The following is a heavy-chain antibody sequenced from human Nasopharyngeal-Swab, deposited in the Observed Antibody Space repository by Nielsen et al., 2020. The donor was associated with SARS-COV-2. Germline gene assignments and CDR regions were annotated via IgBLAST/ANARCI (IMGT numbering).Heavy chain of an antibody. J-gene: IGHJ4*02. CDR1: GFTFDDYA. CDR2: ISWNSVSI. D-gene: IGHD3-22*01. Sequence: GGSLRLSCAASGFTFDDYAMHWVRQAPGKGLEWVSGISWNSVSIGYADSVKGRFTISRDNAKNSLYLQMNSLRAEDTAVYYCARGDDTTDYYEPFDYWGQGTLVTVSS. V-gene: IGHV3-9*01. CDR3: ARGDDTTDYYEPFDY.